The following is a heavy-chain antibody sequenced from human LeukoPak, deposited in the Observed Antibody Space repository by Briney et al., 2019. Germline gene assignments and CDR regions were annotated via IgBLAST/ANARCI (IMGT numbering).Heavy chain of an antibody. CDR2: IKQDGSEK. Sequence: GGSLRLSCAASGFTFSGYWMSWVRQPSGKGLEWVANIKQDGSEKYYVDSVKGRLTISRDNAKNSVYLEMNSLRAEDTAVYYCARDFDDYVGYFDLWGRGTLVTVSS. CDR1: GFTFSGYW. CDR3: ARDFDDYVGYFDL. J-gene: IGHJ2*01. D-gene: IGHD3-16*01. V-gene: IGHV3-7*01.